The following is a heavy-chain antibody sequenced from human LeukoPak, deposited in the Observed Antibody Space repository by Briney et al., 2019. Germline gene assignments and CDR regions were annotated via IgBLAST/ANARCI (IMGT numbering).Heavy chain of an antibody. J-gene: IGHJ4*02. CDR2: INSDGSST. Sequence: GGSLRLSCAASGFTFSIYWVHWVRQAPGKGLVWVSSINSDGSSTSYADSVKGRFTISRDNAKNTLYLQMNTLRAEDTAVYYCAIAAALSRWGQGTLVTVSS. V-gene: IGHV3-74*01. CDR3: AIAAALSR. D-gene: IGHD2-2*01. CDR1: GFTFSIYW.